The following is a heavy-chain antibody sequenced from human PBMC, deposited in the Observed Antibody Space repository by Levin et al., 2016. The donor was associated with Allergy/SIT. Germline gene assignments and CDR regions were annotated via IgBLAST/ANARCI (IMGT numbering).Heavy chain of an antibody. CDR3: TTDGHHVAATTDY. D-gene: IGHD2-15*01. CDR2: IKSKTDGGTT. V-gene: IGHV3-15*01. CDR1: GFTFSNAW. J-gene: IGHJ4*02. Sequence: GESLKISCAASGFTFSNAWMSWVRQAPGKGLEWVGRIKSKTDGGTTDYAAPVKGRFTISRDDSKNTLYLQMNSLKTEDTAVYYCTTDGHHVAATTDYWGQGTLVTVSS.